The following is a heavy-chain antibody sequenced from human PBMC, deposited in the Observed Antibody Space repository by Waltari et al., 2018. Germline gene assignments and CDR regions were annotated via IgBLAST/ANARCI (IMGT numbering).Heavy chain of an antibody. CDR1: GYSFTSYW. J-gene: IGHJ4*02. Sequence: EVQLVQSGAEVKQTGESLKISCKGAGYSFTSYWIGWVRQMPGKGLDWMGIIYPGHSDTRYSPSFQGQVTISADKSISTAYLQWSSLKASDTAMYYCARYDGYIYGTPHFDYLGQGTLVTVSS. CDR2: IYPGHSDT. CDR3: ARYDGYIYGTPHFDY. D-gene: IGHD5-18*01. V-gene: IGHV5-51*01.